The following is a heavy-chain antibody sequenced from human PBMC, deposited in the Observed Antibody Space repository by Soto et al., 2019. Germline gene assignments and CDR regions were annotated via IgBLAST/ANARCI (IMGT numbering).Heavy chain of an antibody. J-gene: IGHJ3*02. D-gene: IGHD4-17*01. CDR1: SGSISSSNW. CDR3: GRGGPGNSGVFDI. V-gene: IGHV4-4*02. Sequence: SETLSLTCAVSSGSISSSNWWSWVRQPPGKGLEWIGEIYHSGSTNYNPSLKSRVTISVDKSKNQFSLKLSSVTAADTAVYYWGRGGPGNSGVFDIWGKGKMVTVSS. CDR2: IYHSGST.